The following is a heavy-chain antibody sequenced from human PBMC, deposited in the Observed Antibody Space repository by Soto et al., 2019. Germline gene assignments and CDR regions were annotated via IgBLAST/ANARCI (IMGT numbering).Heavy chain of an antibody. V-gene: IGHV1-69*01. CDR1: GGTFSSYA. Sequence: QVQLVQSGAEVKKPGSSVKVSCKASGGTFSSYAISWVRQAPGQGLEWMGGIIPIFGTANYAQKFQGRVTITADESTSTAYMELSSLRSEDTAVYYCARGTYCGGDGYSAWYNWLDPWGQGTLVTVSS. CDR2: IIPIFGTA. J-gene: IGHJ5*02. CDR3: ARGTYCGGDGYSAWYNWLDP. D-gene: IGHD2-21*02.